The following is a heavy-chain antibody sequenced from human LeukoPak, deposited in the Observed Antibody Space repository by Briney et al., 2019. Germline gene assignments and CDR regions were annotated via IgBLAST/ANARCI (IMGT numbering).Heavy chain of an antibody. D-gene: IGHD2-2*01. V-gene: IGHV4-59*01. CDR3: GRGCSTARCQSWFDP. Sequence: SETLSLTCSVSGGSINSYHWNWIRQPPRKGLGRVGHIYDNGNTNYNPSLNTRVTISVDTSKSQFALNLTSVTAEDTAVYYCGRGCSTARCQSWFDPWGQGTQVTVSS. CDR2: IYDNGNT. CDR1: GGSINSYH. J-gene: IGHJ5*02.